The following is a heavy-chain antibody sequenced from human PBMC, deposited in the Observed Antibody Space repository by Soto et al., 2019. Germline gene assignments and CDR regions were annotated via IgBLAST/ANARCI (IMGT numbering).Heavy chain of an antibody. CDR2: IYYSGST. CDR1: GGSISSSSYY. J-gene: IGHJ2*01. V-gene: IGHV4-39*02. D-gene: IGHD3-16*01. Sequence: SETMSLTCTVSGGSISSSSYYWCWIRQPPGKGLEWIGSIYYSGSTYYNPSLKSRVTISVDTSKNQFSLKLTSVTAADTAVYYCDREKSVGFGLAHPYLYFDLWGRGILVTGTS. CDR3: DREKSVGFGLAHPYLYFDL.